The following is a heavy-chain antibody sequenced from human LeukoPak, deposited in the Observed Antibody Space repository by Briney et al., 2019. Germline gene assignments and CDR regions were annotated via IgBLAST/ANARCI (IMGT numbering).Heavy chain of an antibody. V-gene: IGHV3-23*01. CDR2: ITGSGGST. CDR3: ARGRNTRRQFYCDY. CDR1: GFTFSSSG. D-gene: IGHD1-1*01. J-gene: IGHJ4*02. Sequence: GGSLRLSCAASGFTFSSSGMGWVCQSPGKGLECVSSITGSGGSTSYTDSVKGRFTIPRENSKNPLYLQMNSRRPEDTAVYYCARGRNTRRQFYCDYWGQGTLVTVAS.